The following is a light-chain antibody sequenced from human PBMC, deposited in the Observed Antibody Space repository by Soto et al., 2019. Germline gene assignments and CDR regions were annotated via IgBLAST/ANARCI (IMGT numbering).Light chain of an antibody. V-gene: IGLV1-44*01. CDR2: SNN. Sequence: QPALTQPPPASGTPGQRVTLPCSGSSSNFGSNTVNWYQQLPGTAPKLLLYSNNQRPSGVPDRFSGSKSGTSASLAISGLQSEDEADYYCAAWDDSLNGPYVFGTGTKVPVL. CDR1: SSNFGSNT. CDR3: AAWDDSLNGPYV. J-gene: IGLJ1*01.